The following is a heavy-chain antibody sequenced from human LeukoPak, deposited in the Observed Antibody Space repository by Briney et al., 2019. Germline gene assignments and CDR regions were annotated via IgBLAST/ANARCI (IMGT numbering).Heavy chain of an antibody. CDR2: IYYSGST. J-gene: IGHJ5*02. V-gene: IGHV4-59*12. CDR3: AQNGQSGFSFDP. CDR1: GGSISSYY. Sequence: SETLSLTCTVSGGSISSYYWSWIRQHAGKGLEWIGYIYYSGSTNYNPSLKSRVTISADTSKNQFSLKLSSVTAADTAVYYCAQNGQSGFSFDPWGQGTLVTVSS. D-gene: IGHD2-8*01.